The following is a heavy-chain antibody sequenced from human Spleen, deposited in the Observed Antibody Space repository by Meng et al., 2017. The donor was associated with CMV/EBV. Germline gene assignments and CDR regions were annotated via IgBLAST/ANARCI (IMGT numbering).Heavy chain of an antibody. Sequence: SETLSLTCTVSGGSVSSGSYYWSWIRQPPGKGLEWIGYIYYSGSTNYNPSLKSRVTILVDTSKNQFSLKLTSVTAADTAVYYCARGMRYCSGTSCYLLDAFHIWGQGTMVTVSS. V-gene: IGHV4-61*01. CDR1: GGSVSSGSYY. CDR2: IYYSGST. J-gene: IGHJ3*02. D-gene: IGHD2-2*01. CDR3: ARGMRYCSGTSCYLLDAFHI.